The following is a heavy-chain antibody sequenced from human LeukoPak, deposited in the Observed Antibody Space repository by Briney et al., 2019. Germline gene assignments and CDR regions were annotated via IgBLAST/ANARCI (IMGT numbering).Heavy chain of an antibody. D-gene: IGHD2-2*01. CDR3: ARGAQYQLLRGRSSIDI. Sequence: PSETLSLTCTVSGGSISSYYWSWIRQPPGKGLEWIGYIYYSGSTSYNPSLKSRVTISVDTSKNQFSLKLSSVTAADTAVYYCARGAQYQLLRGRSSIDIWGQWTMVTVSS. CDR1: GGSISSYY. J-gene: IGHJ3*02. CDR2: IYYSGST. V-gene: IGHV4-59*12.